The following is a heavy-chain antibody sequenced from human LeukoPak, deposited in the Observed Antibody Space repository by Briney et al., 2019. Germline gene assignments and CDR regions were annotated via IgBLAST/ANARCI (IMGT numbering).Heavy chain of an antibody. CDR3: VIHHLLALWGAGNWFDP. CDR1: GGSINNYY. D-gene: IGHD1-26*01. Sequence: SETLSLTCTISGGSINNYYWRWIRQPPGKGLEWIGYVYSSGTSNSNPSLKRRVTISADSSKNQFFLKLNSVTAADTAIYYCVIHHLLALWGAGNWFDPWGQGTLVTVSS. J-gene: IGHJ5*02. V-gene: IGHV4-59*08. CDR2: VYSSGTS.